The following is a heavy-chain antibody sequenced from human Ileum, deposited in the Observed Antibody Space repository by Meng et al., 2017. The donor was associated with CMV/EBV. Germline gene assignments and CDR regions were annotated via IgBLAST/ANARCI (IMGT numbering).Heavy chain of an antibody. CDR3: ARGDVTTWNCHY. V-gene: IGHV1-69*12. J-gene: IGHJ4*02. D-gene: IGHD4-17*01. Sequence: QVLLVQSGAEVRKPGSPVKFSCKASRDSFNTYPISWVRQAPGQGLEWMGGILPIFGTPNYAQKFQGRVTITADESTSTVYMELISLKSEDTAMYYCARGDVTTWNCHYWGPGTLVTVSS. CDR1: RDSFNTYP. CDR2: ILPIFGTP.